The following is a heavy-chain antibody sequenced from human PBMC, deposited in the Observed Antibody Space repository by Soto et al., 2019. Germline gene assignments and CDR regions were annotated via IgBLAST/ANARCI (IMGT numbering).Heavy chain of an antibody. V-gene: IGHV4-59*01. J-gene: IGHJ2*01. CDR3: ARAFAGFGAYWYFDL. D-gene: IGHD3-16*01. Sequence: SETLSLTCTVSVGSISSYYWSWIRQPPGKGLEWIGYIYYSGSTNYNPSLKSRVTISVDTSKNQFSLKLSSVTAADTAVYYCARAFAGFGAYWYFDLWGRGTLVTVSS. CDR1: VGSISSYY. CDR2: IYYSGST.